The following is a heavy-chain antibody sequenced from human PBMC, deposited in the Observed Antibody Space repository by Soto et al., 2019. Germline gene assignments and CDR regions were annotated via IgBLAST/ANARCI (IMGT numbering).Heavy chain of an antibody. J-gene: IGHJ4*02. Sequence: QVQLVESGGGVVQPGRSLRLSCAASGFTFSSYAMHWVRQAPGKGLEWVAVISYDGSNKYYADSVKGRFTISRDNYKNXLYLQMNSLRTEDTAVHYCVRDGNHYDSSGPCFDYWGQGTLVTVSS. CDR1: GFTFSSYA. CDR3: VRDGNHYDSSGPCFDY. V-gene: IGHV3-30-3*01. D-gene: IGHD3-22*01. CDR2: ISYDGSNK.